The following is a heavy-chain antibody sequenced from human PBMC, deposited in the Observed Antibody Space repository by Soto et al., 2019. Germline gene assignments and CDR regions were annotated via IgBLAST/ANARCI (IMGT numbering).Heavy chain of an antibody. CDR2: IYYSGRT. D-gene: IGHD2-21*02. Sequence: KPSETLSLTCIVSGESISSSSYYWGWIRQPPGKGLEWIGSIYYSGRTYYNPSFKSRVTISIDTSKNQFSLKLSSVTATDTAVYYCARQRTTVVTQAYFDHWGQGXLVTVYS. CDR1: GESISSSSYY. CDR3: ARQRTTVVTQAYFDH. V-gene: IGHV4-39*01. J-gene: IGHJ4*02.